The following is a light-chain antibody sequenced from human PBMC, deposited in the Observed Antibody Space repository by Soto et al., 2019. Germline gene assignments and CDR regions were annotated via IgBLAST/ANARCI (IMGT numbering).Light chain of an antibody. V-gene: IGLV2-14*01. CDR3: SSYTSSSTLVV. CDR1: SSDVDGYNY. CDR2: DVS. J-gene: IGLJ2*01. Sequence: QSALTQPASVSGSPGQSITISCTGTSSDVDGYNYVSWHQQHPGKAPKLMIYDVSNRPSGVSNRFSGSKSGNTASLTISGLQAEDEADYYCSSYTSSSTLVVFGRGTKLTVL.